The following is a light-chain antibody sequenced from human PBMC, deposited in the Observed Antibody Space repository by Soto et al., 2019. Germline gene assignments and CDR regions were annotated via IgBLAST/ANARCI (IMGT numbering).Light chain of an antibody. CDR1: SGSIANNY. CDR3: QSYDSDFVV. CDR2: ENN. Sequence: NFMLTQPHSVSESPGKTLSISCTRSSGSIANNYVQWYQQRPGSAPTTVIYENNQRLSGVPDRFYGSTDGSSNSASLTISGLPTEDEADYYCQSYDSDFVVFGGGTKVTVL. J-gene: IGLJ2*01. V-gene: IGLV6-57*04.